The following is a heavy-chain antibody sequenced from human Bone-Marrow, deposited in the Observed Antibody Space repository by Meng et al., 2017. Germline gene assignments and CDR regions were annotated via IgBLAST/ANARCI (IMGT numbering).Heavy chain of an antibody. CDR1: GGSFSGYY. CDR2: INHSGST. J-gene: IGHJ5*02. D-gene: IGHD3-16*01. CDR3: ARGLGLRLRLGELS. V-gene: IGHV4-34*01. Sequence: GSLRLSCAVYGGSFSGYYWSWIRQPPGKGLEWIGEINHSGSTNYNPSLKSRVTISVDTSKNQFSLKLSSVTAADTAVYYCARGLGLRLRLGELSWGQGTLVTVSS.